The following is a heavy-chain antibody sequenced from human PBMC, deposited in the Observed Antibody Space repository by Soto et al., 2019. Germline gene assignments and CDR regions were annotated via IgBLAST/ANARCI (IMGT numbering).Heavy chain of an antibody. CDR1: GGSVSSSPSY. Sequence: QVQLEESGPGLVKPSETLSLTCSVAGGSVSSSPSYWNWIRQPPGKGLEWIGYVFYSGSTNYNTSLESRVTISLDISKNEFSLRMRSVTAADTAVYYCVREVHSHAVSWGQGTLIIVSS. D-gene: IGHD5-18*01. V-gene: IGHV4-61*01. CDR3: VREVHSHAVS. CDR2: VFYSGST. J-gene: IGHJ5*02.